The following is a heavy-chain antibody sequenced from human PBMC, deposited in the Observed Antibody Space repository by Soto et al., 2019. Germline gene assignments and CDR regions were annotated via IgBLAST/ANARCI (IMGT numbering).Heavy chain of an antibody. V-gene: IGHV4-4*07. CDR1: RGSISSYY. Sequence: QVQLQESGPGLVKPSETLSLTCTVSRGSISSYYWSWIRQPAGKGLEWIGRIYTSGSTNYNPSLKRLVTMSVETSKDQFALKLSSVSGAAAAVYYCARDGGYGDYWGWFDPWGQGSLVTVSS. D-gene: IGHD4-17*01. J-gene: IGHJ5*02. CDR3: ARDGGYGDYWGWFDP. CDR2: IYTSGST.